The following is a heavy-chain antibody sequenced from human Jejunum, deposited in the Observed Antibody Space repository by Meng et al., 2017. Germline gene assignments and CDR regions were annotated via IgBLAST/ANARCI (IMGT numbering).Heavy chain of an antibody. Sequence: GESLKISCAASGFTYNRYVMRWVRQAPGKGLEWVSAISDSGDKTYYADSVKGRFTISRDNSKNTLYLQMNSLRAEDTAVYYCAKGWDSSGGDYSYWGQGTRVTGAS. D-gene: IGHD6-19*01. V-gene: IGHV3-23*01. CDR1: GFTYNRYV. CDR2: ISDSGDKT. J-gene: IGHJ4*02. CDR3: AKGWDSSGGDYSY.